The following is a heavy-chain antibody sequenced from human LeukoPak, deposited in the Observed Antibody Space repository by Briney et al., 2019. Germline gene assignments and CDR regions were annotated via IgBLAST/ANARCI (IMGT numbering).Heavy chain of an antibody. J-gene: IGHJ5*02. CDR3: AKGGSWPVWLDP. Sequence: SETLSLTCGVFGGSFSGHYWSWIRQPPGRGLEWIGEINHSGRTNYNASLKSRVTISGDTSKNQFSLKLSSVTAADTAVYYCAKGGSWPVWLDPWGQGTPVTVSS. CDR1: GGSFSGHY. D-gene: IGHD3-10*01. V-gene: IGHV4-34*01. CDR2: INHSGRT.